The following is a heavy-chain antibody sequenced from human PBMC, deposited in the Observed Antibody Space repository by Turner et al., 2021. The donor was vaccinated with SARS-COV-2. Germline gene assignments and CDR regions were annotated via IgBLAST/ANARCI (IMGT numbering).Heavy chain of an antibody. D-gene: IGHD1-1*01. V-gene: IGHV3-7*01. J-gene: IGHJ4*02. CDR2: IKQDGSEG. Sequence: EVQVVASGGGLVEPGGSLRLSCTASGFIFTTFWVNWVRQAPGKGLEWVANIKQDGSEGRYVDAVKGRFSLSRDNAKNSLYLQMNSLRADDTAIYYCAIWTSSAENFWGQGTLVTVSS. CDR1: GFIFTTFW. CDR3: AIWTSSAENF.